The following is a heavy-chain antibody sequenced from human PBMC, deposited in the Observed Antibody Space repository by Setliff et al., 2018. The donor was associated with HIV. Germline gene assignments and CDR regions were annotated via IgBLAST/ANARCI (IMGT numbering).Heavy chain of an antibody. Sequence: SETLSLTCTVSGGSISSYYWNWIRQPPGKGLEWIGYIHASGKTNYNPSLKSRVTISLDTSKMQFSLHLTSVTAADTAVYYCATLDPSGGNFLAYWGQGTLVTVSS. D-gene: IGHD2-21*02. CDR2: IHASGKT. CDR1: GGSISSYY. CDR3: ATLDPSGGNFLAY. J-gene: IGHJ4*02. V-gene: IGHV4-4*09.